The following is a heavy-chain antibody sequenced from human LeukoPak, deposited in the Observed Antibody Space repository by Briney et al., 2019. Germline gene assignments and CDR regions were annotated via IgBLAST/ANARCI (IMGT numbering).Heavy chain of an antibody. CDR1: GFTFSSYA. CDR3: ARDPEWGSYRYTFGY. Sequence: GGSLRLSCAASGFTFSSYAMHWVRQAPGKGLEWVAVISYDGSNKYYADSVKGRFTISRDNSKNTLYLQMNSLRAEDTAVYYCARDPEWGSYRYTFGYWGQGTLVTVSS. J-gene: IGHJ4*02. D-gene: IGHD3-16*02. CDR2: ISYDGSNK. V-gene: IGHV3-30-3*01.